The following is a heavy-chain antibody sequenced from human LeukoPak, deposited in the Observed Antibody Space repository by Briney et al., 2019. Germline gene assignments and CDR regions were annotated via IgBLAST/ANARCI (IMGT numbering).Heavy chain of an antibody. J-gene: IGHJ3*02. CDR1: GYTFTGYY. D-gene: IGHD2-15*01. Sequence: ASVKVSCKASGYTFTGYYMHWVRQAPGQGLEWMGWINPNSGGTNYAQKFQGRVTMTRDTSISTAYMELSRVRSDDTAVYYCARGVVVVVAATGAFDIWGQGTMVTVSS. CDR3: ARGVVVVVAATGAFDI. CDR2: INPNSGGT. V-gene: IGHV1-2*02.